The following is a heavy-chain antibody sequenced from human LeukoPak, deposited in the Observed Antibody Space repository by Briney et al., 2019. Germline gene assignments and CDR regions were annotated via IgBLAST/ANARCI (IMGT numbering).Heavy chain of an antibody. CDR2: ISYDGTNK. D-gene: IGHD2-8*01. J-gene: IGHJ3*02. CDR1: GFTFSSYA. Sequence: GGSLRLSCAASGFTFSSYAMHWVRQAPGKGLEWVAVISYDGTNKYYADSVKGRFTISRDNSKKTLYLQMGSLRADDMAVYYCARVSTNDRRNAFDIWGQGTMVTVSS. CDR3: ARVSTNDRRNAFDI. V-gene: IGHV3-30*14.